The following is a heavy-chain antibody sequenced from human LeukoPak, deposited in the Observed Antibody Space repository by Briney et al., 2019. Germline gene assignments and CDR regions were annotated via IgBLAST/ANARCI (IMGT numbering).Heavy chain of an antibody. CDR3: ARGGRGSGYDGGFDY. D-gene: IGHD5-12*01. V-gene: IGHV1-69*13. CDR1: GGTFSSYA. Sequence: GASVKVSCKASGGTFSSYAISWVRQAPGQGLEWMGGIIPIFGTANYAQKFQGRVTITADESTSTAYMELSSLRPEDTAVYYCARGGRGSGYDGGFDYWGQGTLVTVSS. J-gene: IGHJ4*02. CDR2: IIPIFGTA.